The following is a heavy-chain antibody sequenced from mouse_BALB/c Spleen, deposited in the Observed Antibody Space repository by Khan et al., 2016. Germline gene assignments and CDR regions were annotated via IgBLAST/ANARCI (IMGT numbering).Heavy chain of an antibody. CDR2: ISYSGST. J-gene: IGHJ4*01. CDR3: ARRGYHYAMDY. CDR1: GYSITSDYA. D-gene: IGHD2-2*01. Sequence: EVQLQESGPGLVKPSQSLSLTCTVTGYSITSDYAWNWIRQFPGNKLEWMGSISYSGSTSYNPSLKSRISITRDKSKNQFFLQLNSVTTEDTATYYCARRGYHYAMDYWGQGTSVTVSS. V-gene: IGHV3-2*02.